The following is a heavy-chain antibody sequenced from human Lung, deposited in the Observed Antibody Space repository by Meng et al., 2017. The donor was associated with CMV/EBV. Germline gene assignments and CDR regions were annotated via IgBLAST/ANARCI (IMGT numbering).Heavy chain of an antibody. CDR3: ARQDSYTNYYSDL. CDR2: IYPGDSDT. V-gene: IGHV5-51*01. CDR1: GYSYTTHW. J-gene: IGHJ4*02. D-gene: IGHD4-11*01. Sequence: ASMKISCKGSGYSYTTHWIGWVRQMRGKGLEWMGVIYPGDSDTTYSPSFQGRVTISADKSITTAYLQLRSLKASDTAVYYCARQDSYTNYYSDLWGRGALVTVSS.